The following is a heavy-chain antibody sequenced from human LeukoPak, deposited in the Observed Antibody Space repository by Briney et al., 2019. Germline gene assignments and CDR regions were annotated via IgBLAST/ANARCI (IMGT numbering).Heavy chain of an antibody. J-gene: IGHJ6*02. CDR3: AKDQGIAAAGLYYYYGMDV. CDR2: IYYDGSNK. CDR1: GFTFNSFG. V-gene: IGHV3-33*06. Sequence: GGSLRLSCAASGFTFNSFGIHWVRQAPGKGLEWVAVIYYDGSNKFYSDSVKGRFTISRDNSKNTLYLQMNSLRAEDTAVCYCAKDQGIAAAGLYYYYGMDVWGQGTTVTVSS. D-gene: IGHD6-13*01.